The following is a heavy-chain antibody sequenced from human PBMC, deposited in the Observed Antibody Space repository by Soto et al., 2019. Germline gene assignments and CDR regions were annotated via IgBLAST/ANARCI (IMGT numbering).Heavy chain of an antibody. CDR1: GYTFTGYY. CDR3: ARDLGRRNWFDP. CDR2: INPNSGGT. Sequence: ASVKVSCKASGYTFTGYYMHWVRQAPGQGLEWVGWINPNSGGTNYAQKFQGRVTMTRDTSISTAYMELSRLRSDDTAVYYCARDLGRRNWFDPWGQGTLVTVSS. V-gene: IGHV1-2*02. J-gene: IGHJ5*02.